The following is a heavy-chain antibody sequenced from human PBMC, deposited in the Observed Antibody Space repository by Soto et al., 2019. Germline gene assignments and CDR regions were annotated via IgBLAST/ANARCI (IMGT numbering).Heavy chain of an antibody. D-gene: IGHD6-19*01. CDR1: GFTFSSYA. CDR3: ARSSSGWYFDY. Sequence: EVQLLESGGGLVQPGGSLRLSCAASGFTFSSYAMNWIRQAPGKGLEWVSVISGSGGSTYYADSVKGRFTISRDNSKNTLYLQLHSLRAEDTAVYYCARSSSGWYFDYWGQGTLVTVSS. J-gene: IGHJ4*02. CDR2: ISGSGGST. V-gene: IGHV3-23*01.